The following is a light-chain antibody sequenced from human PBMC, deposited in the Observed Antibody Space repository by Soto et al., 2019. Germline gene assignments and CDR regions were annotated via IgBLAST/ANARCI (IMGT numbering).Light chain of an antibody. CDR1: SSDVGTYNY. CDR3: SSYTSSSTRV. Sequence: QSVLTQPASVSGSPGQSITISCAGTSSDVGTYNYVSWYQQHPGKAPKLMIYEVNNRPSGVSNRFSGSKSGNTASLTFSGLQAEDEADYYCSSYTSSSTRVFGGGTKLTVL. CDR2: EVN. J-gene: IGLJ3*02. V-gene: IGLV2-14*01.